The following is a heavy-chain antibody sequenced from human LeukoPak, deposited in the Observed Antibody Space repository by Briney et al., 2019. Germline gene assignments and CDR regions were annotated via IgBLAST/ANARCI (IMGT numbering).Heavy chain of an antibody. Sequence: GGSLRLSCAASGFTFSSYAMHWVRQAPGKGLEWVAVISYDGSNKYYADSVKGRFTISRDNSKNTLYLQTNSLRAEDTAVYYCARVRQDQLMLGSFDYWGQGTLVTVSS. J-gene: IGHJ4*02. D-gene: IGHD2-2*01. V-gene: IGHV3-30-3*01. CDR1: GFTFSSYA. CDR2: ISYDGSNK. CDR3: ARVRQDQLMLGSFDY.